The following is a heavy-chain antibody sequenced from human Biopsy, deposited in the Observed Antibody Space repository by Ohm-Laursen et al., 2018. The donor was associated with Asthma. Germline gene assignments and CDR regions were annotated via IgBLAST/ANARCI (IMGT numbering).Heavy chain of an antibody. J-gene: IGHJ6*02. CDR3: ARGYSGSDRIVYYYSGLEV. D-gene: IGHD5-12*01. CDR2: LIPVLGTP. V-gene: IGHV1-69*13. Sequence: SVKVSCKASGDSFSNYAISWVRQAPGQGLEWMGGLIPVLGTPDHAQMFEGRVTITADESTSTAYMELSSLSSEDTAVYYCARGYSGSDRIVYYYSGLEVWGQGTPVTASS. CDR1: GDSFSNYA.